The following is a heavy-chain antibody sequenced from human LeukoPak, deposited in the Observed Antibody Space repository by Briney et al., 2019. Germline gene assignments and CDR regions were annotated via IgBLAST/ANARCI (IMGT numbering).Heavy chain of an antibody. CDR2: IWFDGSQI. J-gene: IGHJ3*01. Sequence: GRSLRLSCAASGFSFSSHGMHWVRQAPGKGLEWVALIWFDGSQIYCSDSVKGRFTISRDNSKNTLYLQMNSLSAEDTAMYYCAGWNGADSSGSYFVWGQGTMVTVSS. D-gene: IGHD3-22*01. V-gene: IGHV3-33*01. CDR1: GFSFSSHG. CDR3: AGWNGADSSGSYFV.